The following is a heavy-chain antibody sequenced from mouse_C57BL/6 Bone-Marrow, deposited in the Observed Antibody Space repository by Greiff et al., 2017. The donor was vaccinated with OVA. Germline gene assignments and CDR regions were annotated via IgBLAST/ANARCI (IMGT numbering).Heavy chain of an antibody. V-gene: IGHV1-69*01. CDR3: VRLYYGSSYAMDY. Sequence: VNLVESGAELVMPGASVKLSCKASGYTFTSYWMHWVKQRPGQGLEWIGEIDTSDSCTNYNQKFKGKSTLTVDKSSSTSYMQLSSLTSEDAAVYYCVRLYYGSSYAMDYWGQGTSVTVSS. CDR1: GYTFTSYW. D-gene: IGHD1-1*01. J-gene: IGHJ4*01. CDR2: IDTSDSCT.